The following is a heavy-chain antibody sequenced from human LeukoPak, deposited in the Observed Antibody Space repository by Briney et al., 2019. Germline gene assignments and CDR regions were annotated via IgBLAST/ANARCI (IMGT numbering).Heavy chain of an antibody. CDR3: AKDESLGYSSSGFDY. D-gene: IGHD6-6*01. CDR1: GFSFSSYG. J-gene: IGHJ4*02. Sequence: GGSLRLSCAASGFSFSSYGMHWVRQAPGKRLDWVALIWFDGTNEHYADSVKGRFTISRDNSKTTLYLQMNSLRADDTGIYYCAKDESLGYSSSGFDYWGQGTLVTVSS. V-gene: IGHV3-33*06. CDR2: IWFDGTNE.